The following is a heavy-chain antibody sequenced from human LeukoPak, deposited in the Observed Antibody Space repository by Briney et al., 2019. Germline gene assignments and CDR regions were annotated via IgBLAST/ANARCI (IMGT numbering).Heavy chain of an antibody. D-gene: IGHD2-21*02. V-gene: IGHV3-48*01. J-gene: IGHJ4*02. CDR2: ISSSSSTI. CDR3: AKDHANTPVVTN. CDR1: GFTFSSYS. Sequence: GGSLRLSCAASGFTFSSYSMNWVRQAPGKGLEWVSYISSSSSTIYYADSVTGRFTVSRDNSKNTVDLQMNNLRVDDTAIYYCAKDHANTPVVTNWGQGILVSVSS.